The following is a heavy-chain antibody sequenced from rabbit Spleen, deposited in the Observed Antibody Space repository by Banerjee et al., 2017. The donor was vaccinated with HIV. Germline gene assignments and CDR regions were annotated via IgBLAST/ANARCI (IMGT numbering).Heavy chain of an antibody. Sequence: QEQLEESGGGLVQPEGSLTLACTASGFSFSGTYYMCWVRQAPGKGLEWITCIDTGFGGTTYHASWAKGRFTISKTSSTTVTLQMTSLTAADTATYFCATYVDYDGDFNLWGPGTLVTVS. CDR3: ATYVDYDGDFNL. D-gene: IGHD2-1*01. CDR1: GFSFSGTYY. J-gene: IGHJ4*01. CDR2: IDTGFGGTT. V-gene: IGHV1S45*01.